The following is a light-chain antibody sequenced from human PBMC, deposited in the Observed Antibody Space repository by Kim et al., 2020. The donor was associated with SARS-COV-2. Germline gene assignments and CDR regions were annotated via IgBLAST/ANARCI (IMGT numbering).Light chain of an antibody. CDR3: QKYDGATWT. J-gene: IGKJ1*01. CDR1: QGISKD. V-gene: IGKV1-27*01. Sequence: ASVGDSVTITCRASQGISKDLAWYQQKPGNAPKLLIFAASAMQTGIPTRFSGSGSGTDFTLTISSLQPEDVAAYYCQKYDGATWTFGQGTKVDIK. CDR2: AAS.